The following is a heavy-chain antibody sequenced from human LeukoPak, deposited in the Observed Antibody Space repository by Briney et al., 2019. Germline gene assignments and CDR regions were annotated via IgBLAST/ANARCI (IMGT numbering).Heavy chain of an antibody. V-gene: IGHV3-73*01. CDR2: IRSKANSYAT. CDR3: TRHLTTAAGHNWFDP. Sequence: GGSLRLSCAASGFTFSGSAMHWVRQASGKGLEWVGRIRSKANSYATAYAASVKGRFTISRDDSKNTAYLQMNSLKTEDTAVYYCTRHLTTAAGHNWFDPWGQGTLVTVSS. J-gene: IGHJ5*02. CDR1: GFTFSGSA. D-gene: IGHD6-25*01.